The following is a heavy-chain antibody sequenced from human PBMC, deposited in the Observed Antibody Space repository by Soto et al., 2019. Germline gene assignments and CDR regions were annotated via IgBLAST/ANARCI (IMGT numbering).Heavy chain of an antibody. CDR2: IIPIFGTA. Sequence: QVQLVQSGAEVKKPGSSVKVSCKASGGTFSSYAISWVRQAPGQGLEWMGGIIPIFGTANYAQKFQGRVTITADESTRTAYMELSSLRSEDTAVCYCARRPAAAGTYYYGMDVWGQGTTVTVSS. V-gene: IGHV1-69*01. J-gene: IGHJ6*02. CDR1: GGTFSSYA. CDR3: ARRPAAAGTYYYGMDV. D-gene: IGHD6-13*01.